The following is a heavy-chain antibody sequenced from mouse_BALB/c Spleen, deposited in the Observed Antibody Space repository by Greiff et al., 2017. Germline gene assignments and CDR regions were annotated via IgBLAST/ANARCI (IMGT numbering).Heavy chain of an antibody. J-gene: IGHJ4*01. V-gene: IGHV5-12-2*01. CDR3: ARLGYYDYYAMDY. Sequence: EVKLVESGGGLVQPGGSLKLSCAASGFTFSSYTMSWVRQTPEKRLEWVAYISNGGGSTYYPDTVKGRFTISRDNAKNTLYLQMSSLKSEDTAMYYCARLGYYDYYAMDYWGQGTSVTVSS. CDR2: ISNGGGST. CDR1: GFTFSSYT. D-gene: IGHD2-3*01.